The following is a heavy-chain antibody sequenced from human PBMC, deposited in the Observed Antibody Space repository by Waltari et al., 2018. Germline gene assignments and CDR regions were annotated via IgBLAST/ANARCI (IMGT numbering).Heavy chain of an antibody. CDR2: IYYSGGT. V-gene: IGHV4-39*01. CDR3: ARLAARVAFDI. Sequence: QLQLQESGPGLVKPSETLSLTCTVSGGSISSSSYYWGCIRQPPGTGLEWVGRIYYSGGTYSTPSLKSRVTISVDTSKNQFSLKLSSVTAADTAVYYCARLAARVAFDIWGQGTMVTVSS. D-gene: IGHD6-6*01. J-gene: IGHJ3*02. CDR1: GGSISSSSYY.